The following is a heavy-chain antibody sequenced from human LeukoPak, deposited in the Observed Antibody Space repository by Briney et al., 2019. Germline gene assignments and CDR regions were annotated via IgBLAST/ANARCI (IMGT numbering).Heavy chain of an antibody. V-gene: IGHV1-2*02. CDR3: ARGRRYYYDSSGPWDNWFDP. CDR1: GYTFTCYY. CDR2: INPNSGGT. D-gene: IGHD3-22*01. Sequence: ASVKVSCKASGYTFTCYYMHWVRQAPGQGLEWMGWINPNSGGTNYAQKFQGRVTMTRDTSISTAYMELSRLRSDDTAVYYCARGRRYYYDSSGPWDNWFDPWGQGTLVTVSS. J-gene: IGHJ5*02.